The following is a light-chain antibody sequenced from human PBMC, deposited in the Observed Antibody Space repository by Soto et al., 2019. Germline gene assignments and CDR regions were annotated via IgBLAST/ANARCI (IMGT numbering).Light chain of an antibody. V-gene: IGKV3-15*01. Sequence: EIVLTRSPATLSVSPGESATLSCRASQSVSRHLAWYQQKPGQAPRVLIYNASTRATGIPATFSGSGSGTEFTLTISSLQSEDFAVYYCLQYSDWPPRYTFGQGTKLEIK. CDR3: LQYSDWPPRYT. CDR2: NAS. J-gene: IGKJ2*01. CDR1: QSVSRH.